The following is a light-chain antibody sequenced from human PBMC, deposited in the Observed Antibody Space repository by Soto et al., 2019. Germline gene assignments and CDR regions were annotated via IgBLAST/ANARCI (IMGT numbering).Light chain of an antibody. CDR1: QSISSW. CDR3: QQYNSYPWT. CDR2: DAS. Sequence: DIQMSQSPSTLSASVGDRVTITCRASQSISSWLAWYQQKPGKAPKLLIYDASSLESGVPSRFSGSGSGTELTLTISSLQPDDFATYYCQQYNSYPWTFGQGTKVAI. V-gene: IGKV1-5*01. J-gene: IGKJ1*01.